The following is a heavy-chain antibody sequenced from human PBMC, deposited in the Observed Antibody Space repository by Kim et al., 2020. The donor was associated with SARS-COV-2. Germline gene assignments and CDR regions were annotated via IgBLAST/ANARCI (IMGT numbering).Heavy chain of an antibody. CDR2: IYYSGST. CDR3: ARRLIVGATVGTGDFDY. D-gene: IGHD1-26*01. V-gene: IGHV4-39*01. CDR1: GGSISSSSYY. Sequence: SETLSLTCTVSGGSISSSSYYWGWIRQPPGKGLEWIGSIYYSGSTYYNPSLKSRVTISVDTSKNQFSLKLSSVTAADTAVYYCARRLIVGATVGTGDFDYWGQGTLVTVSS. J-gene: IGHJ4*02.